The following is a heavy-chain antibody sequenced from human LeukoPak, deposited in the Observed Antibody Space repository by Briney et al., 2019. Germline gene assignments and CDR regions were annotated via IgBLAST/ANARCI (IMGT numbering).Heavy chain of an antibody. CDR3: AKGIAAAGTVSDY. J-gene: IGHJ4*02. CDR2: ISGSGGST. CDR1: GFTFSSYA. Sequence: GGSLRLSCAASGFTFSSYAMSCVRQAPGKGLEWVSAISGSGGSTYYADSVKGRLTISRENSKNTLYLQMNSLRAEDTAVYYCAKGIAAAGTVSDYWGQGTLVTVSS. D-gene: IGHD6-13*01. V-gene: IGHV3-23*01.